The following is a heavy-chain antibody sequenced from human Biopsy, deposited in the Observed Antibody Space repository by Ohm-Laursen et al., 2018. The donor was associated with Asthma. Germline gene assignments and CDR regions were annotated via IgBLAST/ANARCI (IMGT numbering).Heavy chain of an antibody. V-gene: IGHV3-30*03. D-gene: IGHD3-3*01. Sequence: SLRLSCAASGFTLSSYGMYWVRQAPGKGLEWVAVISYDGSNKYYADSVKGRFTISRDNSKNTLYLQMNSLRAEDTAVYYCASQSSGPDFWSGYYYFDYWGQGTLVTVSS. CDR1: GFTLSSYG. CDR2: ISYDGSNK. J-gene: IGHJ4*02. CDR3: ASQSSGPDFWSGYYYFDY.